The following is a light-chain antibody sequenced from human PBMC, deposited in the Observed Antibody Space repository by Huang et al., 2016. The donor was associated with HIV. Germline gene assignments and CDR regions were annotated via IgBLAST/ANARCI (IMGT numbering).Light chain of an antibody. J-gene: IGKJ5*01. CDR2: WAS. V-gene: IGKV4-1*01. CDR3: QQFYSTPIT. CDR1: QSLLYRSNNKNY. Sequence: DIVMTQSPDSLAVSLGERATINCKSSQSLLYRSNNKNYLAWYQQKPGQPPKLLIYWASTRESGVPDLFSGSGSGTDFTLTISSLQAEDVAVYHCQQFYSTPITFGQGTRLEIK.